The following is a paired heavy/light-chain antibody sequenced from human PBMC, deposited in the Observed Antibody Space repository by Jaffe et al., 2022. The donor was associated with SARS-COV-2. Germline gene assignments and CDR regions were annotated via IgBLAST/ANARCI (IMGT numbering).Light chain of an antibody. V-gene: IGLV3-1*01. CDR1: KLGDRY. CDR2: QDT. Sequence: SYELAQPPSVSVSPGQTASITCSGDKLGDRYTCWYQQKPGQSPVLVIYQDTKRPSGIPERFSGSNSGNTATLTISGTQAMDEADYYCQAWDSSTVVFGGGTKLTVL. J-gene: IGLJ2*01. CDR3: QAWDSSTVV.
Heavy chain of an antibody. CDR1: GGSIASGNYY. J-gene: IGHJ6*02. V-gene: IGHV4-61*02. Sequence: QVRLQESGPGLVKPSQTLSLTCSVSGGSIASGNYYWSWIRQPAGKGLEWIGRIYTSGNTDYNPSLKSRVSISLDTSKNQLSLKLSSVTAADTAVYFCARRSSPSSGHGMDVWGQGTTVTVSS. D-gene: IGHD2-2*01. CDR2: IYTSGNT. CDR3: ARRSSPSSGHGMDV.